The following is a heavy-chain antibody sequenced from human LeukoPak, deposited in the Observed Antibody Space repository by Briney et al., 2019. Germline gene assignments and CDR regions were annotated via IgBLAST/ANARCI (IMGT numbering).Heavy chain of an antibody. CDR2: ISSTSSVK. Sequence: GGSLRLSCAASGFTFSSYEMNWVRQAPGKGLEWISYISSTSSVKYYADSVKGRFTISRDNAKNSVYLQVNSLKTEDTAVYYCTTVGYCSGGSCYSTYYYYYMDVWGKGTTVTISS. J-gene: IGHJ6*03. V-gene: IGHV3-48*03. CDR1: GFTFSSYE. CDR3: TTVGYCSGGSCYSTYYYYYMDV. D-gene: IGHD2-15*01.